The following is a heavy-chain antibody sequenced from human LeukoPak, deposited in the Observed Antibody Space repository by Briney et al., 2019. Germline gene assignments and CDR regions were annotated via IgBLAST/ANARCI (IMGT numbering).Heavy chain of an antibody. CDR1: GITLSNQG. CDR2: ISGSGGGT. CDR3: AKRGVVIRVILVGFHKEAYYFDS. J-gene: IGHJ4*02. V-gene: IGHV3-23*01. D-gene: IGHD3-22*01. Sequence: PGGSLRLSCVVSGITLSNQGMSWVCQAPGKGLEWVAGISGSGGGTQYADSVKGRFTISRDNRKNTLYLQMNSLRAEDTAMYFCAKRGVVIRVILVGFHKEAYYFDSWGQGALVTVSS.